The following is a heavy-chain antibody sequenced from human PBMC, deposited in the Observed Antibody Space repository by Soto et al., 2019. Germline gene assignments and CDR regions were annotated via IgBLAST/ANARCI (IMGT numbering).Heavy chain of an antibody. CDR3: AKDSGYQLPDNYFYYGLDV. CDR2: ISYDEIDK. V-gene: IGHV3-30*18. CDR1: GVTCVWNA. D-gene: IGHD2-2*01. Sequence: LRLSGAGSGVTCVWNAMRSGRPSPGKRMEWVAAISYDEIDKKYASSVKGRLTVSRDNVKNTLSLQMNSLRPEDTAVYYCAKDSGYQLPDNYFYYGLDVWGQGTTVTVSS. J-gene: IGHJ6*02.